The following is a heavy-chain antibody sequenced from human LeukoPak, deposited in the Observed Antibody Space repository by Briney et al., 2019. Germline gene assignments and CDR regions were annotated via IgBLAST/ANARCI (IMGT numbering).Heavy chain of an antibody. CDR1: GGTFSSYA. CDR3: ARGEAQLWRLYNWNGYYFDY. Sequence: SVKVSCKASGGTFSSYAISWVRQAPGQGLEWMGGIIPIFGTANYAQKFQGRVTITADKSTSTAYMELSSLRSEDTAVYYCARGEAQLWRLYNWNGYYFDYWGQGTLVTVSS. D-gene: IGHD1-20*01. CDR2: IIPIFGTA. V-gene: IGHV1-69*06. J-gene: IGHJ4*02.